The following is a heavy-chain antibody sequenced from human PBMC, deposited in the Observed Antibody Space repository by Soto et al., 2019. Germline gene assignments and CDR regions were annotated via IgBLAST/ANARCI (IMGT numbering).Heavy chain of an antibody. CDR2: ITYDGNNK. CDR3: AKGVGRYYFAS. Sequence: QVQLVESGGGVVQPGRSLRLSCAASGFTFSRYPMYWVRQAPGKGLEWVAVITYDGNNKYYADSVKGRFTISRDNAKNTLSLQMNNPSPEHTAVYYCAKGVGRYYFASWGQGTLVPVSS. D-gene: IGHD1-26*01. J-gene: IGHJ4*02. V-gene: IGHV3-30-3*01. CDR1: GFTFSRYP.